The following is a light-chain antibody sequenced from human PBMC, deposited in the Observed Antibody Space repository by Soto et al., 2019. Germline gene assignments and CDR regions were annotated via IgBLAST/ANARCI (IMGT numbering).Light chain of an antibody. V-gene: IGKV2D-29*01. J-gene: IGKJ5*01. CDR2: EVI. Sequence: DIVMTQTPLSLSVTPGQPASISCKSSQSLLQSDGKTHLYWYLQRPGQPPQLLIYEVIKRFSGVPHRFSGGGSGTDFTLKISRVEAEDVGVYYCMQSTQFPNTFGQGTRLEIK. CDR1: QSLLQSDGKTH. CDR3: MQSTQFPNT.